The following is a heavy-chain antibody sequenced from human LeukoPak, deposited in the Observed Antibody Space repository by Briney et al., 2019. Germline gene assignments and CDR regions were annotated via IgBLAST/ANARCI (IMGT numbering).Heavy chain of an antibody. CDR3: ARDRITGTIGAQQEYYYYYYGMDV. CDR2: IWYDGSNK. CDR1: GFTFSSYG. J-gene: IGHJ6*02. V-gene: IGHV3-33*01. D-gene: IGHD1-20*01. Sequence: GGSLRLSCAASGFTFSSYGMHWVRQAPGKGLEWVAVIWYDGSNKYYADSVKGRFTISRDNSKNTLYLQMNSLRAEDTAVYYCARDRITGTIGAQQEYYYYYYGMDVWGQGTTVTVSS.